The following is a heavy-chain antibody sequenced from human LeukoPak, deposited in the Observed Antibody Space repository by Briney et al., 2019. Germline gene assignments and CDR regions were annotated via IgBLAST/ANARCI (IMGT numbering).Heavy chain of an antibody. J-gene: IGHJ4*02. D-gene: IGHD3-9*01. Sequence: PGRSLRLSCAASGFTFSSYGMHWVRQAPGKGLEWVAVIWYDGSNKYYADSVRGRFTISRDNSKNTLYLQMNSLRAEDTAVYYCARDTLNGPFVISLDYWGQGALVTVSS. CDR2: IWYDGSNK. CDR3: ARDTLNGPFVISLDY. V-gene: IGHV3-33*01. CDR1: GFTFSSYG.